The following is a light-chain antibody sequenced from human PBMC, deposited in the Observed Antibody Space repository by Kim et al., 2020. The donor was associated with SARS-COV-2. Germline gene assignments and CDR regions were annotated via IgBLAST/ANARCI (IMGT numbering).Light chain of an antibody. CDR3: LAWDDGLNAYV. V-gene: IGLV1-44*01. J-gene: IGLJ1*01. CDR1: NSNIGHNT. CDR2: TNN. Sequence: QSVLSQPPSASGTPGQRVTISCSGSNSNIGHNTVTWYQQLSGTVPKLLIYTNNQRPSGVPDRFSGSKSGTSASLAISGLQSEDEADYYCLAWDDGLNAYVFGSGTKVTVL.